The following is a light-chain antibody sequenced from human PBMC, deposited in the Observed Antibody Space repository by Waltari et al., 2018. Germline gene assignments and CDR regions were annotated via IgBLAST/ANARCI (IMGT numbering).Light chain of an antibody. V-gene: IGLV1-47*01. CDR2: GDN. CDR1: SSNIGINY. CDR3: AAWDDSLYWV. J-gene: IGLJ3*02. Sequence: QSVLTQPPSASGTPGQRVTIPCSGSSSNIGINYVYWYQQLPGTAPNPLNHGDNQRPSGVPDRFSGSQSGTSAALAISGLRSEDEADYYCAAWDDSLYWVFGGGTKLTVL.